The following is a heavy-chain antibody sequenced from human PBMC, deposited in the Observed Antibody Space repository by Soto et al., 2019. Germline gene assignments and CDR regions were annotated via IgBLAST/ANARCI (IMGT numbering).Heavy chain of an antibody. CDR2: ISSSSSYI. J-gene: IGHJ4*02. CDR3: AREVFKSSSGFDY. CDR1: GFTFSSYS. Sequence: GGSLRLSCAASGFTFSSYSMNWVRQAPGKGLEWVSSISSSSSYIYYADSVKGRFTISRDNAKNSLDLQMNSLRAEDTSLYYCAREVFKSSSGFDYWGQGTLVTVSS. D-gene: IGHD6-6*01. V-gene: IGHV3-21*01.